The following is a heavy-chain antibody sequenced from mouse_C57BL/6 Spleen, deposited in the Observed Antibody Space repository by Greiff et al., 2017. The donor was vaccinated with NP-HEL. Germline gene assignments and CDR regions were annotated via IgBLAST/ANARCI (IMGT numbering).Heavy chain of an antibody. V-gene: IGHV1-20*01. J-gene: IGHJ4*01. CDR2: INPYNGDT. Sequence: EVKLMESGPELVKPGDSVKISCKASGYSFTGYFMNWVMQSHGKSLEWIGRINPYNGDTFYNQKFKGKATLTIDKSSSTAHMELRSLTSEDSAVYYCAREGNDGYGAMDYWGQGTSVTVSS. D-gene: IGHD2-3*01. CDR3: AREGNDGYGAMDY. CDR1: GYSFTGYF.